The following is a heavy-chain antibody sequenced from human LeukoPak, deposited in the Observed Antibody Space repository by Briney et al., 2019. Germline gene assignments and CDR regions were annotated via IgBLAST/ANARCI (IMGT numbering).Heavy chain of an antibody. CDR3: ARARKVLNWFDP. V-gene: IGHV1-18*01. D-gene: IGHD1-14*01. Sequence: ASVKVSCKASGYTFTSYGISWVRPAPGQGLEWMGWISAYNGNTNYAQKLQGRVTMTTDTSTSTAYMELRSLRSDDTAVYYCARARKVLNWFDPWGQGTLVTVSS. J-gene: IGHJ5*02. CDR1: GYTFTSYG. CDR2: ISAYNGNT.